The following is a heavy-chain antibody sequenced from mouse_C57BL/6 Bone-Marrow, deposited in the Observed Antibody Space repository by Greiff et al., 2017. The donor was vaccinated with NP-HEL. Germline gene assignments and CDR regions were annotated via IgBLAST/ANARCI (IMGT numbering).Heavy chain of an antibody. CDR3: TREGPNFLFAY. CDR1: GFTFSSYA. Sequence: EVKLMESGEGLVKPGGSLKLSCAASGFTFSSYAMSWVRQTPEKRLEWVAYISSGGDYLYYADTVKGRFTISRDNARNTLYLQMSSLKSEDTAMYYCTREGPNFLFAYWGQGTLVTVSA. CDR2: ISSGGDYL. V-gene: IGHV5-9-1*02. D-gene: IGHD4-1*01. J-gene: IGHJ3*01.